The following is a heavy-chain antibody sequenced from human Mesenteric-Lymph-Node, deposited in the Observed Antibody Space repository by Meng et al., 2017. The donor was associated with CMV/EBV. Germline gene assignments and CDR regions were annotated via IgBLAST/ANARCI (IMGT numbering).Heavy chain of an antibody. D-gene: IGHD3-9*01. V-gene: IGHV4-34*01. J-gene: IGHJ4*02. CDR3: ARGSSYDILTGYFDY. CDR1: GGSYSGYY. CDR2: INLSGST. Sequence: VRFDPLAVGLLHPTEILSVMCVVYGGSYSGYYWNWIRQCPEKGLEWIGEINLSGSTTYNPSFTSRIIISVVTSTNQISLNMSSVTAAAPAVSYCARGSSYDILTGYFDYWGQGALVTVSS.